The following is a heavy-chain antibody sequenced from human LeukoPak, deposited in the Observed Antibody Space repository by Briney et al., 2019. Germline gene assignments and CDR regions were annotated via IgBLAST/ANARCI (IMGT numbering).Heavy chain of an antibody. CDR3: ARGEYYYDRSRFDY. D-gene: IGHD3-22*01. CDR1: GFTFSSYG. Sequence: GGSLRLSCAASGFTFSSYGMHWVRQAPGKGLEWVAFIRYDGSNKYYADSVKGRFTISRDNSKNTLYLQMNSLRAEDTAVYYCARGEYYYDRSRFDYWGQGTLVTVSS. V-gene: IGHV3-30*02. J-gene: IGHJ4*02. CDR2: IRYDGSNK.